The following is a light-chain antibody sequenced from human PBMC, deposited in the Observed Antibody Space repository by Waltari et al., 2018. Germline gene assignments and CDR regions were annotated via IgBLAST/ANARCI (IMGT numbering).Light chain of an antibody. CDR3: QTGGHGTWV. Sequence: QLVLTQSPSASASLCASVKLTSTLSSRHSSNVIAWLPQQPKKGPRSLMKVNSDGSHSKGDEIPALFSGSSSGAERYLTISSLQSEDEADYYCQTGGHGTWVFGGGTKLTVL. CDR2: VNSDGSH. CDR1: SRHSSNV. J-gene: IGLJ3*02. V-gene: IGLV4-69*01.